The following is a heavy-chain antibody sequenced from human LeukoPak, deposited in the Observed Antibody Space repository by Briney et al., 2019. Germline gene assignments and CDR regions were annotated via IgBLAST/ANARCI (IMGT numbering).Heavy chain of an antibody. Sequence: SVKVSCKASGGTFNNYAISLVRQAPGQGLEWMGRIIPIFGTADYAQKFQGRVTVTTDESTSTAYMELSRLRSEDTAVYYCARSGSYPNYYFDYWGQGTLVTVSS. J-gene: IGHJ4*02. V-gene: IGHV1-69*05. CDR2: IIPIFGTA. D-gene: IGHD1-26*01. CDR3: ARSGSYPNYYFDY. CDR1: GGTFNNYA.